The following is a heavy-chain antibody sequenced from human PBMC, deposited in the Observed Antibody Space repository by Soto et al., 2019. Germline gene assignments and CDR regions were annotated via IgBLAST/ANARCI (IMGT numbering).Heavy chain of an antibody. J-gene: IGHJ1*01. CDR2: INHSGST. D-gene: IGHD3-9*01. CDR1: GGSFSGYY. CDR3: ARGRRILTGYYGRKSAEYFQH. V-gene: IGHV4-34*01. Sequence: SEAVSITGAGYGGSFSGYYWSWIRQPTGKGLEWIGEINHSGSTNYNPSLKSRATISVHTSKNQFSLKLSSVTAADTAVYYCARGRRILTGYYGRKSAEYFQHWGQGTLVTVSS.